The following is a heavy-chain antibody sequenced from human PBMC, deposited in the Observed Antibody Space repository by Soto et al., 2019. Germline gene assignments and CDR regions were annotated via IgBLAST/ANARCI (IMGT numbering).Heavy chain of an antibody. J-gene: IGHJ4*02. Sequence: QVQLVQSGAEVKKPGASVKVSCKASGYTFTGYYMHWVRQAPGQGLEWMGWINPNSGGTNYAQKFQGRVTMTRDTSISTADMELSRLRSDDTAVYYCARADRVATIRFGVFDYWGQGTLVTVSS. CDR2: INPNSGGT. CDR1: GYTFTGYY. CDR3: ARADRVATIRFGVFDY. D-gene: IGHD5-12*01. V-gene: IGHV1-2*02.